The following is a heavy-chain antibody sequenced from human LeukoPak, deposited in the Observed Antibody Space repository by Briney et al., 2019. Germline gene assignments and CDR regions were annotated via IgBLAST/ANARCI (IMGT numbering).Heavy chain of an antibody. J-gene: IGHJ4*02. CDR2: IYTSGST. D-gene: IGHD3-22*01. CDR1: GGSISSGSYY. V-gene: IGHV4-61*02. Sequence: SQTLSLTCTVSGGSISSGSYYLSWIRQPAGKGLEWIGRIYTSGSTNYNPSLKSRVTISVDTSKNQFSLKLSSVTAADTAVYYCARNYYDSSGSPFDYWGQGTLVTVSS. CDR3: ARNYYDSSGSPFDY.